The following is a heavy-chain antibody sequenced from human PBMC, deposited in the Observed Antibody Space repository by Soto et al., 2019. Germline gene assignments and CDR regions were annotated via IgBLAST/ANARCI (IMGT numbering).Heavy chain of an antibody. CDR1: GYSFTSYW. CDR3: VRRGSSPLYRLAV. Sequence: GESLKISCKGSGYSFTSYWISWVRQMPGKGLEWMGRIDPSDSYTNYSPSFQGHVTISADKSISTAYLQWSSLKASDTAMYYCVRRGSSPLYRLAVCGQGSTVTVSS. CDR2: IDPSDSYT. D-gene: IGHD1-26*01. J-gene: IGHJ6*02. V-gene: IGHV5-10-1*01.